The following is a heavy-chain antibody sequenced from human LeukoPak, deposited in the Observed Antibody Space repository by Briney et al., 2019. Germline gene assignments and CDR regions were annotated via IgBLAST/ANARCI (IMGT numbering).Heavy chain of an antibody. Sequence: SETLSLTCAVYGGSFSGYYWSWIRQPPGKGPEWIGEINHSGGTNYNPSLKSRVTISVDTSKNQFSLKLSSVTAADTAVYYCARAKSWRVVVPAARPYNWFDPWGQGTLVTVSS. CDR2: INHSGGT. CDR3: ARAKSWRVVVPAARPYNWFDP. V-gene: IGHV4-34*01. J-gene: IGHJ5*02. CDR1: GGSFSGYY. D-gene: IGHD2-2*01.